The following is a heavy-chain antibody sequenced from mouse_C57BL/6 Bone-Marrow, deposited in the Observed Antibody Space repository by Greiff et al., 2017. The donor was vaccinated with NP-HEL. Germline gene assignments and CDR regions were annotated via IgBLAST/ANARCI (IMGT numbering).Heavy chain of an antibody. J-gene: IGHJ3*01. V-gene: IGHV5-9*01. CDR1: GFTFSSYT. D-gene: IGHD2-5*01. CDR3: ARDYSNFLAY. CDR2: ISGGGGNT. Sequence: DVKLVESGGGLVKPGGSLKLSCAASGFTFSSYTMSWVRQTPEKRLEWVATISGGGGNTYYPDSVKGRFTISRDNAKNTLYLQMSSLRSEDTALYYCARDYSNFLAYWGQGTLVTVSA.